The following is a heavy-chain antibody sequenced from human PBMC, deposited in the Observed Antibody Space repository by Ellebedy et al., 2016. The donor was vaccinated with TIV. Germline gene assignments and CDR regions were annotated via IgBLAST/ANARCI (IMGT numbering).Heavy chain of an antibody. J-gene: IGHJ6*02. D-gene: IGHD6-6*01. V-gene: IGHV3-74*01. CDR1: GFTFNSYW. Sequence: GESLKISCVASGFTFNSYWMQWVRQAPGKGLVWVSGINSDGSSTFYADSVKGRFTVSRDNAKNTLYLQMNSLRAEDTAVYYCAKDLSTRPNHYYAMDVWGQGTTVTVSS. CDR3: AKDLSTRPNHYYAMDV. CDR2: INSDGSST.